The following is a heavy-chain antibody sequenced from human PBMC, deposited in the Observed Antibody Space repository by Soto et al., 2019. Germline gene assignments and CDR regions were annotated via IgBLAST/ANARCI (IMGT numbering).Heavy chain of an antibody. J-gene: IGHJ5*02. Sequence: PGGSLRLSCAASGFTFSSYAMSWVRQAPGKGLEWVSAISGSGGSTYYADSVKGRFTISRDNSKNTLYLQMNSLRAEDTAVYYCAKGGYYDTTPPPFDPWGQGTLVTVSS. V-gene: IGHV3-23*01. D-gene: IGHD3-9*01. CDR2: ISGSGGST. CDR1: GFTFSSYA. CDR3: AKGGYYDTTPPPFDP.